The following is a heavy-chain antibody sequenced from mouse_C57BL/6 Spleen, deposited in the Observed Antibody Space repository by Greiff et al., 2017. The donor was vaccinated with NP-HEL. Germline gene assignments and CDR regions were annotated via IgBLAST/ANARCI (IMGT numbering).Heavy chain of an antibody. D-gene: IGHD1-1*01. CDR2: IRNKANGYTT. V-gene: IGHV7-3*01. CDR3: ASLFYYYGSSHYYAMDY. J-gene: IGHJ4*01. Sequence: EVKLMESGGGLVQPGGSLSLSCAASGFTFTDYYMSWVRQPPGKALEWLGFIRNKANGYTTEYSASVKGRFTISRDNSQSILYLQMNALRAEDSATYYCASLFYYYGSSHYYAMDYWGQGTSVTVSS. CDR1: GFTFTDYY.